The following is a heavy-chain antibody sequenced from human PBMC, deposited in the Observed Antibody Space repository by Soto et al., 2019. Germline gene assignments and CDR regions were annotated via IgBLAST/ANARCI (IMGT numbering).Heavy chain of an antibody. CDR1: GGSISSGGYY. D-gene: IGHD1-1*01. Sequence: PSETLSLTCTVSGGSISSGGYYWSWIRQHPGKGLEWIGYIYYSGSTYYNPSLKSRVTISVDTSKNQFSLKLSSVTAADTAVYYCFRYRGNDPSPYSMAVWRPATMVT. CDR2: IYYSGST. CDR3: FRYRGNDPSPYSMAV. J-gene: IGHJ6*02. V-gene: IGHV4-31*03.